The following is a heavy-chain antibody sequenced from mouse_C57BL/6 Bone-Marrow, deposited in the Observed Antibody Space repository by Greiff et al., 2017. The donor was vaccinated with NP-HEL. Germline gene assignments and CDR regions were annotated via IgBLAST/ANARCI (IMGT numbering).Heavy chain of an antibody. Sequence: QVQLKQSGAELVKPGASVKISCKASGYAFSSYWMNWVKQRPGKGLEWIGQIYPGDGDTNYNGKFKGKATLTAAKSSSTAYMQLSSLTSEDSAVYFCARYYGSSYYFDYGGQGTTLTVSS. CDR2: IYPGDGDT. V-gene: IGHV1-80*01. CDR3: ARYYGSSYYFDY. D-gene: IGHD1-1*01. J-gene: IGHJ2*01. CDR1: GYAFSSYW.